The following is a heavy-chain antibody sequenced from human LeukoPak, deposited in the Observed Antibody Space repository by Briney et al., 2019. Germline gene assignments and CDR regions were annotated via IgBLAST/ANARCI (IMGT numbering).Heavy chain of an antibody. J-gene: IGHJ4*02. Sequence: SETLSLTCTVSGYSISSGYYWGWIRQPPGKGLEWIGTIHHNGNTYYNPSLKSRVTISIDTSKNQFSLKLSSVTAADTAVYYCARRAFGARWQFLYERRYYFDFWGQGTLVTVSS. D-gene: IGHD4-23*01. CDR1: GYSISSGYY. CDR2: IHHNGNT. V-gene: IGHV4-38-2*02. CDR3: ARRAFGARWQFLYERRYYFDF.